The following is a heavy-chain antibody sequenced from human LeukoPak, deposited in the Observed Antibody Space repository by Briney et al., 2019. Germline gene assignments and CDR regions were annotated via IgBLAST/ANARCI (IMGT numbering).Heavy chain of an antibody. CDR3: ARAGGEGYCSSTSCYTADY. CDR2: IHESGST. Sequence: SETLSLTCTVSGGSISSGDYHWNWIRQPPGKDLEWIGFIHESGSTYYNPSLKSRVTISVDRSKNQFSLKLSSVTAADTAVYYCARAGGEGYCSSTSCYTADYWGQGTLVTVSS. CDR1: GGSISSGDYH. V-gene: IGHV4-30-4*01. D-gene: IGHD2-2*02. J-gene: IGHJ4*02.